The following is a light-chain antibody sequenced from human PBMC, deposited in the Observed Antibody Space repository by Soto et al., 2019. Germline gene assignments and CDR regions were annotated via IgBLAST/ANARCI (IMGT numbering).Light chain of an antibody. J-gene: IGLJ1*01. CDR3: SSYTTSNTRQIV. V-gene: IGLV2-14*03. CDR1: SSDVGGYNY. Sequence: QSVLTQPASVSGSPGQSITISCTGTSSDVGGYNYVSWYQHHPGKAPKLIIYDVTNRPSGVSNPFSGSKSGNTASLTISGLQPEEEADYYCSSYTTSNTRQIVFGTGTKVTL. CDR2: DVT.